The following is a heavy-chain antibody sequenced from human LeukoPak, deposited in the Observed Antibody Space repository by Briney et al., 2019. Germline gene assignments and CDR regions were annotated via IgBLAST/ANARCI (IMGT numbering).Heavy chain of an antibody. CDR3: TRGSSGRCGN. V-gene: IGHV1-8*01. CDR2: MNPNSGNT. J-gene: IGHJ4*02. CDR1: GYTFTSCD. D-gene: IGHD6-19*01. Sequence: ASVKVSCKASGYTFTSCDMNWVRQATGQGLEWMGWMNPNSGNTGYGQSFQGRITMTTDISIGTAYMELGNLTSEDTAIYYCTRGSSGRCGNWGPRTLVAVSA.